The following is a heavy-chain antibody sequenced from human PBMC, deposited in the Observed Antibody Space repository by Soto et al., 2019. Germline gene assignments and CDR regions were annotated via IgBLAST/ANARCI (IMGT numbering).Heavy chain of an antibody. Sequence: PSETLSLTCTVSGGSISSYYWSWIRQPPGKGLEWIGYIYYSGSTNYNPPLKSRVTISVDTSKNQFSLKLSSVTAADTAVYYCARRYGASFDYWGQGTLVTVS. CDR2: IYYSGST. CDR3: ARRYGASFDY. D-gene: IGHD4-17*01. J-gene: IGHJ4*02. CDR1: GGSISSYY. V-gene: IGHV4-59*01.